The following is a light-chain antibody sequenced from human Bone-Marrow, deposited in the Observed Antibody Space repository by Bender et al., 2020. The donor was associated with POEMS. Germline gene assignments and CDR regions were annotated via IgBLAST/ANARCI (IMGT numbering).Light chain of an antibody. Sequence: QSVVTQPPSLSEAPRQRVTISCSGSSSNIGNHGVNWYQQLPAEPPKLLIYYDDLLTPGVSDRFSASKSGTTASLAISELQSEDEALYYCSAWDDSLCGWVFGGGTKLTVL. J-gene: IGLJ3*02. CDR1: SSNIGNHG. CDR3: SAWDDSLCGWV. CDR2: YDD. V-gene: IGLV1-36*01.